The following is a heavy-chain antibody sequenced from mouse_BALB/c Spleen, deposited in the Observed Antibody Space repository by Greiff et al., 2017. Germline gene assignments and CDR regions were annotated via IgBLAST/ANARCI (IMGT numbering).Heavy chain of an antibody. V-gene: IGHV2-6-7*01. D-gene: IGHD2-10*01. CDR2: IWGDGST. CDR1: GFSLTGYG. J-gene: IGHJ1*01. Sequence: VPLQQSGPGLVAPSQSLSITCTVSGFSLTGYGVNWVRQPPGKGLEWLGMIWGDGSTDYNSALKSRLSISKDNSKSQVFLKMNSLQTDDTARYYCARAYYGPLYWYFDVWGAGTTVTVSS. CDR3: ARAYYGPLYWYFDV.